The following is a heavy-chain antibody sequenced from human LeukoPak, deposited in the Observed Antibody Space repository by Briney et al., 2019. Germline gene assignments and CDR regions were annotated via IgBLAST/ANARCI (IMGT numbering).Heavy chain of an antibody. D-gene: IGHD3-22*01. Sequence: GGPLRLSCAASGFTFSSYAMSWVRQAPGKGLEWVSAISGSGGSTYYADSVKGRFTISRDNSKNTLYLQMNSLRAEDTAVYYCAKRTGCYDSSAPFDYWGQGTLVTVSS. CDR3: AKRTGCYDSSAPFDY. J-gene: IGHJ4*02. CDR2: ISGSGGST. V-gene: IGHV3-23*01. CDR1: GFTFSSYA.